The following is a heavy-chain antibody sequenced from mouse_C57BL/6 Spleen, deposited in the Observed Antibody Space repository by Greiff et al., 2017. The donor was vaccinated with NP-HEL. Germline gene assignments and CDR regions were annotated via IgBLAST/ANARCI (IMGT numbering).Heavy chain of an antibody. J-gene: IGHJ4*01. D-gene: IGHD5-5*01. CDR3: AKNMGLPYAMDY. CDR1: GFSLTSYG. Sequence: VQLQQSGPGLVQPSQSLSITCTVSGFSLTSYGVHWVRQSPGKGLQWLGVIWRGGSTDYNAAFMSRLRITKDNSKSHVFFKMNRLQADDTAIYYCAKNMGLPYAMDYWGQGTSVTVSS. CDR2: IWRGGST. V-gene: IGHV2-5*01.